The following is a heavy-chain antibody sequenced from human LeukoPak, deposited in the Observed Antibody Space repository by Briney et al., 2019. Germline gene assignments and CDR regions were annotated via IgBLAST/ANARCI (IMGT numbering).Heavy chain of an antibody. J-gene: IGHJ4*02. CDR1: GFTFSNAW. CDR3: TTGTLMITFGEVIVKAPMTFDY. V-gene: IGHV3-15*01. D-gene: IGHD3-16*02. CDR2: IKSKTDGGTT. Sequence: GGSLRLSCAASGFTFSNAWMSWVRQAPGKGLEWVGRIKSKTDGGTTDYAAPVKGRFTISRDDSKNTLYLQMNSLKTEDTAVYYCTTGTLMITFGEVIVKAPMTFDYWGQGTLVTVSS.